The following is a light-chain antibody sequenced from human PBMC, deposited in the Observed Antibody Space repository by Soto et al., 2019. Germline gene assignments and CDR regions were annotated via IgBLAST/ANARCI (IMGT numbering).Light chain of an antibody. J-gene: IGLJ1*01. CDR1: SSNIGAGYD. V-gene: IGLV1-40*01. CDR2: GNS. Sequence: QAVVTQPPSVSGAPGQRVTISCTGSSSNIGAGYDVHWYQQLPGTAPKLLIYGNSNRPSGVPDRFSGSKSDTSVSLAITGLQAEDEADYYCQSYDNTLRGFYVFGTGTKVTVL. CDR3: QSYDNTLRGFYV.